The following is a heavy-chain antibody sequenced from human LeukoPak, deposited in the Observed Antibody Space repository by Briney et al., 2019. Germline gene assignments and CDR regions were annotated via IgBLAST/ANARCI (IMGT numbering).Heavy chain of an antibody. CDR1: GGSISSYY. J-gene: IGHJ6*03. CDR3: ARGEKELELPLAAATYYYYYMDV. Sequence: PSETLSLTCTVSGGSISSYYWSWIRQPPGKGLEWMGYIYYSGSTNYNPSLKSRVTISVDTSKNQFCLKLSSVTAADTAVYYCARGEKELELPLAAATYYYYYMDVWGKETTVTVSS. V-gene: IGHV4-59*01. CDR2: IYYSGST. D-gene: IGHD1-7*01.